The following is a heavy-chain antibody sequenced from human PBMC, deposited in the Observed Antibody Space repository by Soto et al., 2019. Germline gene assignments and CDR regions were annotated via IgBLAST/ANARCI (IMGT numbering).Heavy chain of an antibody. D-gene: IGHD6-13*01. Sequence: QAQVVQSGAEVRKPGSSVKLSCKASEGTFNSYAIAWVRQAPGQGLEWMGGIIPYYNTLNYAQKFQDRVTITADASTNTVYMELSSLRSDDTAVYFCASGASRWYPSFFDSWAQGTLVTVSS. V-gene: IGHV1-69*01. CDR1: EGTFNSYA. J-gene: IGHJ4*02. CDR3: ASGASRWYPSFFDS. CDR2: IIPYYNTL.